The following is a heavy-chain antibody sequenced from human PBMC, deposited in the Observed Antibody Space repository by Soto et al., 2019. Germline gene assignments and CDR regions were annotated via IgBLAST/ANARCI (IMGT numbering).Heavy chain of an antibody. J-gene: IGHJ3*02. CDR3: ARIVGSGSYPPARKAFDI. Sequence: ASVKVSCKAAGYTFIRYGIAWVRQASGQGLEWMGWISPYNDYTVYAQKFQGRVSMTADTSTRTVYMNLRGLKSDDTAVYYCARIVGSGSYPPARKAFDIWGQGTMVTVSS. V-gene: IGHV1-18*01. CDR2: ISPYNDYT. CDR1: GYTFIRYG. D-gene: IGHD1-26*01.